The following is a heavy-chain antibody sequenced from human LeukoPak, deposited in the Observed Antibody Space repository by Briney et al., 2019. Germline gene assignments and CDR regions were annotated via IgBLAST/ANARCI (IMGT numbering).Heavy chain of an antibody. V-gene: IGHV3-30-3*01. CDR3: AREVPGGSSWFDY. D-gene: IGHD6-13*01. Sequence: GGSLRLSCAASGFTFSSYAMHWVRQAPGKGLEWVAVISYDGSNKYYADSVKGRFTISRDNSKNTLYLQMNSLRAEDTAVYYCAREVPGGSSWFDYWGQGTLVTVSS. CDR1: GFTFSSYA. J-gene: IGHJ4*02. CDR2: ISYDGSNK.